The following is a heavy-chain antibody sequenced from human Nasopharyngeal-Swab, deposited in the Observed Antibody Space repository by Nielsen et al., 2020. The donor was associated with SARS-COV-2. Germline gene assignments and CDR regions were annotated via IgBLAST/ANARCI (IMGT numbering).Heavy chain of an antibody. CDR3: ATSSGYIVVVPAAIRRYYGMDV. J-gene: IGHJ6*02. CDR2: SIPILGIA. Sequence: SVKVSCKASGGTFSSYAISGVRQAPGQGREWMGRSIPILGIANYAQKFQGRVTITADKSTSTAYMELSSLRSEDTAVYYCATSSGYIVVVPAAIRRYYGMDVWGQGTTVTVSS. D-gene: IGHD2-2*01. CDR1: GGTFSSYA. V-gene: IGHV1-69*04.